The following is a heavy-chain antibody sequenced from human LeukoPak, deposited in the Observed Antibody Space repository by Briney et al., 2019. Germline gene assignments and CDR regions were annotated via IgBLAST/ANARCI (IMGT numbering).Heavy chain of an antibody. Sequence: GGTLRLSCADSGFTFSSYWISWVRQAPGKGLEWVANINQDGSEKYYVDSVRGRFTISRDNAKNSLYLQMNSLRAEDTAVYYCARDKGYCSSTSCYDSYFDLWGRGTLVTVSS. CDR1: GFTFSSYW. CDR2: INQDGSEK. J-gene: IGHJ2*01. D-gene: IGHD2-2*01. CDR3: ARDKGYCSSTSCYDSYFDL. V-gene: IGHV3-7*01.